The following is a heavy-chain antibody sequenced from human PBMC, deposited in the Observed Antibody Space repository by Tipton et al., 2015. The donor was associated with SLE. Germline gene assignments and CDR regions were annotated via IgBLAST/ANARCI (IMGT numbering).Heavy chain of an antibody. J-gene: IGHJ3*02. D-gene: IGHD1-26*01. Sequence: RSLRLSCAASGFTFSSYAMHWVRQAPGKGLEWVAVISYDGSNKYYADSVKGRFTISRDNSKNTLYLQMNSLRAEDTAVYYCAKYLGSDGNDAFDIWGQGTMVTVSS. CDR1: GFTFSSYA. CDR2: ISYDGSNK. CDR3: AKYLGSDGNDAFDI. V-gene: IGHV3-30-3*02.